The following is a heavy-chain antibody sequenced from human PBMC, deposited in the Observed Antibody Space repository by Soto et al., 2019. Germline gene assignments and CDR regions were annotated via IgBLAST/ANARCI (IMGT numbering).Heavy chain of an antibody. CDR2: IWYDGSNK. J-gene: IGHJ4*02. V-gene: IGHV3-33*03. D-gene: IGHD6-19*01. CDR3: ARAPPSAVAGSKGPLGY. CDR1: GFTFSSYG. Sequence: GSLRLSCAASGFTFSSYGMHWVRQAPGKGLEWVAVIWYDGSNKYYADSVKGRFTISRDNSKNTLYLQMNSLRAEDTAVYYCARAPPSAVAGSKGPLGYWGQGTLVTVSS.